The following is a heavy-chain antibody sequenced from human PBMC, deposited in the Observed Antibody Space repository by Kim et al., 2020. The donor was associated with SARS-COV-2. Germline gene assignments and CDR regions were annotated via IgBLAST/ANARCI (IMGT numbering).Heavy chain of an antibody. J-gene: IGHJ5*02. CDR3: ARASYYYGWFDP. D-gene: IGHD3-10*01. V-gene: IGHV1-46*03. Sequence: SYTQKFQGRVTMTRDTYTSTVYMELSSLRSEDTAVYYCARASYYYGWFDPWGQGTLVTVSS.